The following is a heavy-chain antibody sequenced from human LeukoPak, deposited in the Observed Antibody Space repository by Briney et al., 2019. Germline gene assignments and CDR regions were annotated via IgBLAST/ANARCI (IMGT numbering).Heavy chain of an antibody. Sequence: RAGGSLRLSCAASGFTFSTYWMDWARQAPGKGRERVANRNYDAIVKNYIDSVNGRFIISRDNTKNSLYLEMNSLRAEDTAVYYCAKILGAQQFDYWGQGTLVTVSS. V-gene: IGHV3-7*01. CDR2: RNYDAIVK. CDR1: GFTFSTYW. J-gene: IGHJ4*02. D-gene: IGHD3-3*01. CDR3: AKILGAQQFDY.